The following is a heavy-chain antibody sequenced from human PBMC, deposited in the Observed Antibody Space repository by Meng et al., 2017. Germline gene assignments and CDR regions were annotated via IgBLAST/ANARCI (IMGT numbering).Heavy chain of an antibody. CDR3: AKNYYDSSGYRFDAFDI. Sequence: QVQLVQAGDEVKKPGASVKVSCKASGYTFTSYAMHWVRQAPGQRLEWMGWINAGNGNTKYSQKFQGRVTNTRDTSASTAYMELSSLRSEDTAVYYCAKNYYDSSGYRFDAFDIWGQGTMVTVSS. J-gene: IGHJ3*02. CDR1: GYTFTSYA. CDR2: INAGNGNT. V-gene: IGHV1-3*01. D-gene: IGHD3-22*01.